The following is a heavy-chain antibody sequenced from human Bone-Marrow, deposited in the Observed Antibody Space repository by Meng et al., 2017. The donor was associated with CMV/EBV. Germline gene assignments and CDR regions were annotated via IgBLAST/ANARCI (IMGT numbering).Heavy chain of an antibody. V-gene: IGHV3-7*01. CDR3: ARNAVDM. CDR1: GFTFSSYW. CDR2: INQDGSVK. Sequence: LSLTCAASGFTFSSYWMSWVRQAPGKGLEWVAKINQDGSVKSYMDFVKGRFTISRDDAKSSLYLQMNGLRAEDTALYYCARNAVDMWGQGTMVTVSS. J-gene: IGHJ3*02.